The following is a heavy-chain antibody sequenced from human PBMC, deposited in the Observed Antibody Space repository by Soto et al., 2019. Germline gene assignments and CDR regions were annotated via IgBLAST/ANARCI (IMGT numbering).Heavy chain of an antibody. D-gene: IGHD3-16*02. CDR2: ISSSSSYI. Sequence: GGSLRLSCAASGFTFSSYSMNWVRQAPGKGLEWVSSISSSSSYIYYADSVKGRFTISRDNAKNSLYLQMNSLRAEDTAVYYCARDKDDDYIWGSYRFKSPDAFDIWGQGTMVTVSS. CDR1: GFTFSSYS. CDR3: ARDKDDDYIWGSYRFKSPDAFDI. V-gene: IGHV3-21*01. J-gene: IGHJ3*02.